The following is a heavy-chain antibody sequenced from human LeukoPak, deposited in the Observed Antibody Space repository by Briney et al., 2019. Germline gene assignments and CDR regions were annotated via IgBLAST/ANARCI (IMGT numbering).Heavy chain of an antibody. D-gene: IGHD6-6*01. V-gene: IGHV4-61*01. CDR2: VYYNGNT. J-gene: IGHJ1*01. CDR3: ARGEAARLHFQN. CDR1: GSSVSSGYYY. Sequence: SETLSLTCTVSGSSVSSGYYYWNWIRQPPGKALEWIGYVYYNGNTEYNPSLRSRVTISVDTSKNQFSLNLNSVTAADTAVYYCARGEAARLHFQNWGQGTLVTVSS.